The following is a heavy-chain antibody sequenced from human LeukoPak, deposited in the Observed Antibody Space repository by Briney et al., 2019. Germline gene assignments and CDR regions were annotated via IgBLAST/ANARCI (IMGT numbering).Heavy chain of an antibody. Sequence: SETLSLTCTVSGGSISSYYWSWIRQPAGKGLEWIGRIYTSGSTNYNPSLKGRVTMSVDTSKNQFSLKLSSVTAADTAVYYCARDVIYYDSSGYCYYFDYWGQGTLVTVSS. CDR1: GGSISSYY. CDR2: IYTSGST. CDR3: ARDVIYYDSSGYCYYFDY. J-gene: IGHJ4*02. D-gene: IGHD3-22*01. V-gene: IGHV4-4*07.